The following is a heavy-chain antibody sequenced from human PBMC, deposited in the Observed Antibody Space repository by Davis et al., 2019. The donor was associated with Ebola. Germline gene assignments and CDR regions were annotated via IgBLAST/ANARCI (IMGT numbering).Heavy chain of an antibody. CDR2: INHSGST. Sequence: SETLSLTCAVYGGSFSGYYWSWIRQPPGKGLEWIGEINHSGSTNYNPSLKSRVTISVDTSKNQFSLKLSSVTAADTAVYYCARGGEVVYYYYYGMDVWGQGTTVTVSS. CDR3: ARGGEVVYYYYYGMDV. V-gene: IGHV4-34*01. D-gene: IGHD1-26*01. J-gene: IGHJ6*02. CDR1: GGSFSGYY.